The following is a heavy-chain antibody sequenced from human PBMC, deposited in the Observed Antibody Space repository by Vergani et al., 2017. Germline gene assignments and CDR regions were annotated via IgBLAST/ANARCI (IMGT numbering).Heavy chain of an antibody. Sequence: QEQLVQSGSELKKPGASVKVSCKASGYSFNDYVLNWVRQAPGQGLEWMGRINTKTGSPRYAQGFKGRFVFSVDTSASTAFLQISGLKAEDTAVYFCARERSVVATFFDYWGQGTLVTVSS. CDR1: GYSFNDYV. CDR2: INTKTGSP. D-gene: IGHD5-12*01. J-gene: IGHJ4*02. V-gene: IGHV7-4-1*02. CDR3: ARERSVVATFFDY.